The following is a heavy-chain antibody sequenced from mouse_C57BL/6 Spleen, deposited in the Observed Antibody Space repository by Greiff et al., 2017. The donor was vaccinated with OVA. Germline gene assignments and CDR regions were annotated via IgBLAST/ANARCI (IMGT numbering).Heavy chain of an antibody. CDR1: GYTFTSYG. D-gene: IGHD4-1*01. CDR3: ARPLTGREYFDY. Sequence: QVQLQQSGAELARPGASVKLSCKASGYTFTSYGISWVKQRTGQGLEWIGEIYPRSGNTYYNEKFKGKATLTADKSSSTAYMELRSLTSEDSAVYFCARPLTGREYFDYWGQGTTLTVSS. J-gene: IGHJ2*01. V-gene: IGHV1-81*01. CDR2: IYPRSGNT.